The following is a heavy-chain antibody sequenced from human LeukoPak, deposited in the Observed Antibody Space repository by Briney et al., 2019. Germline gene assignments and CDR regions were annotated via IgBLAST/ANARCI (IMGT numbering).Heavy chain of an antibody. CDR2: IDGSGGRP. D-gene: IGHD3-3*01. J-gene: IGHJ4*02. CDR3: ARGKDHDFWNPFDH. V-gene: IGHV3-23*01. CDR1: GFTFSSYA. Sequence: GGSLRLSCAASGFTFSSYAMNWVRQAPGKGLEWVSGIDGSGGRPPSADSVKGRFTISRDISKNTLYLQMDSLRAEDTAAYYCARGKDHDFWNPFDHWGQGTLVTVSS.